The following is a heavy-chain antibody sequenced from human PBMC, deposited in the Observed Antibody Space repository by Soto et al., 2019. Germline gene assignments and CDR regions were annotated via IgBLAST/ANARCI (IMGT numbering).Heavy chain of an antibody. CDR1: GGTFSSYA. D-gene: IGHD4-17*01. V-gene: IGHV1-69*01. Sequence: QVQLVQSGAEVKKPGSSVKVSCKASGGTFSSYAISWVRQAPGQGLEWMGGIIPIFGTANYAQKFQGRVTITADESTSTAYMELSSLRSEDTAVYYCARVSNGDYPLLYNYYGMDVWGQGTTVTVSS. J-gene: IGHJ6*02. CDR3: ARVSNGDYPLLYNYYGMDV. CDR2: IIPIFGTA.